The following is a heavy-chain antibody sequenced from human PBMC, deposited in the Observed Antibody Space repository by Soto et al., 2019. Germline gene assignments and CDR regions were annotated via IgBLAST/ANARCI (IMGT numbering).Heavy chain of an antibody. CDR2: TYWNDDN. CDR1: GVSLSTSGVG. Sequence: QITLKESGPTLVKPTQTLTLTCTFSGVSLSTSGVGVGWIRQPPGNALEWLALTYWNDDNRYSPSLNSRLTITKDTSKNQVVRTRTNMDPVTTATYYFAHTTSRPSIAVAYYGMDVRGQGTTVADSS. J-gene: IGHJ6*02. CDR3: AHTTSRPSIAVAYYGMDV. D-gene: IGHD6-19*01. V-gene: IGHV2-5*01.